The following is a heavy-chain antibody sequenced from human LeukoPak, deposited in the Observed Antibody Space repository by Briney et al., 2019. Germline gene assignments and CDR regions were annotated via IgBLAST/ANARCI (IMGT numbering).Heavy chain of an antibody. CDR3: ARGPLEGATCFDY. D-gene: IGHD1-26*01. CDR1: GFTFSSYS. Sequence: GGSLRLSRAAPGFTFSSYSMNWVRQAPGKGLEWVSYISSSSSIIYYADSVKGRFNISRDNAKNSLYLQMNSLRAEDTAVYYCARGPLEGATCFDYWGQGTLVTVSS. J-gene: IGHJ4*02. CDR2: ISSSSSII. V-gene: IGHV3-48*01.